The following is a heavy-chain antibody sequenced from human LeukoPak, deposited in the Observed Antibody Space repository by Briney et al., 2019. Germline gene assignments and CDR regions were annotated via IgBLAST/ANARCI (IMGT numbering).Heavy chain of an antibody. J-gene: IGHJ5*02. D-gene: IGHD4-17*01. V-gene: IGHV1-8*03. Sequence: ASVKVSCKASGYTFTNYDINWVRQATGQGLEWMGWMNPNSGNTGYAQKFQGRVTITRNTSISTAYMELSSLKSEDTAVYYCARVGDYGGFDPWGQGTLVTVSS. CDR3: ARVGDYGGFDP. CDR2: MNPNSGNT. CDR1: GYTFTNYD.